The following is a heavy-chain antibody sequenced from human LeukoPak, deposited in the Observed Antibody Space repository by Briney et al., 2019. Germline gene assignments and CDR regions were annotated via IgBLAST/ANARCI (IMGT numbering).Heavy chain of an antibody. CDR3: ARGVVKQQLARYHYYYMDV. J-gene: IGHJ6*03. Sequence: GGSLRLSCAASGFTFSSYAMHWVRQAPGKGLEWVAVISYDGSNKYYADSVKGRFTISRDNSKNTLYLQMNSLRAEDTAVYYCARGVVKQQLARYHYYYMDVWGKGTTVTVSS. V-gene: IGHV3-30*01. CDR2: ISYDGSNK. CDR1: GFTFSSYA. D-gene: IGHD6-13*01.